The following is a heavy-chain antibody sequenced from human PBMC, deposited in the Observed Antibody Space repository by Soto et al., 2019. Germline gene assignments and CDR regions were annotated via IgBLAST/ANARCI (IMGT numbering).Heavy chain of an antibody. CDR2: IYYSGST. J-gene: IGHJ4*02. Sequence: QLQLQESGPGLVKPSETLSLTCTVSGGSISSSSYYWGWIRQPPGKGLEWIGSIYYSGSTYYNPSLKSRVTISVDTSKNQFSLKLSSVTAADTAVYYCARPGRYCSSTSCSNGVFDYWGQGTLVTVSS. D-gene: IGHD2-2*01. CDR3: ARPGRYCSSTSCSNGVFDY. CDR1: GGSISSSSYY. V-gene: IGHV4-39*01.